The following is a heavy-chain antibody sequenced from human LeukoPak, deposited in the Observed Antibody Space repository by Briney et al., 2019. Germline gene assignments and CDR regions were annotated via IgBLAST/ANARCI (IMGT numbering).Heavy chain of an antibody. Sequence: GASVKVSCKAPGYTFTSYDINWVRQATGQGLEWMGWMNPNSGNTGYAQKFQGRVTMTRNTSISTAYMELSSLRSEDTAVYYCARLDSSGYYIFDYWGQGTLVTVSS. CDR2: MNPNSGNT. V-gene: IGHV1-8*01. D-gene: IGHD3-22*01. CDR3: ARLDSSGYYIFDY. CDR1: GYTFTSYD. J-gene: IGHJ4*02.